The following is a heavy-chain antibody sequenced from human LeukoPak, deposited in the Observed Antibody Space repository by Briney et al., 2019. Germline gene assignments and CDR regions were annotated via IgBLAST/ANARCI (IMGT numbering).Heavy chain of an antibody. D-gene: IGHD3-16*01. Sequence: GGSLRLSCAAAGFDFSDFWMSWVRHVPGKGLEWVATIKKDGSETHYVDSVKGRFTISRHNAESSLYLQMNSLRAEDTAVYYCARDEVGGVKYWGQGTLVTVSS. V-gene: IGHV3-7*01. CDR2: IKKDGSET. J-gene: IGHJ4*02. CDR3: ARDEVGGVKY. CDR1: GFDFSDFW.